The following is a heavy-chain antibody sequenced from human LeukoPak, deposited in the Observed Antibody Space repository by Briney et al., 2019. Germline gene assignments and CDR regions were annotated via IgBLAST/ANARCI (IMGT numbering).Heavy chain of an antibody. D-gene: IGHD6-13*01. J-gene: IGHJ5*02. CDR2: NIPIFGTA. CDR1: VGTFSSYA. CDR3: ARDGIRGSSWYPPRGNWFDP. Sequence: SVKVSCKASVGTFSSYAISWVRQAPGQGLEWRGGNIPIFGTANYAQKFQGRVTITADKSTSTAYMELSSLRSEDTAVYYCARDGIRGSSWYPPRGNWFDPWGQGTLVTVSS. V-gene: IGHV1-69*06.